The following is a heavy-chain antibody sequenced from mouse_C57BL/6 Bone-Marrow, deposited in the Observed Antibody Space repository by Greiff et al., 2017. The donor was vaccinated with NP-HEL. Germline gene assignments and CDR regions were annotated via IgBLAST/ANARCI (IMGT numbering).Heavy chain of an antibody. CDR3: ARRGYYGSSYWYFDV. V-gene: IGHV5-2*01. J-gene: IGHJ1*03. CDR1: EYEFPSHD. CDR2: INSDGGST. D-gene: IGHD1-1*01. Sequence: EVMLVESGGGLVQPGESLKLSCESNEYEFPSHDMSWVRKTPEKRLELVAAINSDGGSTYYPDTMERRFIISRDNTKKTLYLQMSSLRSEDTALYYCARRGYYGSSYWYFDVWGTGTTVTVSS.